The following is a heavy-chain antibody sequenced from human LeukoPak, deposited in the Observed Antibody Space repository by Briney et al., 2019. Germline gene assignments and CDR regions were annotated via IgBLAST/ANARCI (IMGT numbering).Heavy chain of an antibody. CDR3: ARARAYCSSTSCSEKEGPFDY. CDR2: INPSGGST. Sequence: GASVKVSCKASGYTFTSYYMHWVRQAPGQGLEWMGIINPSGGSTSYAQEFQGRVTMTRDTSTSTVYMELSSLRSEDTAVYYCARARAYCSSTSCSEKEGPFDYWGQGTLVTVSS. V-gene: IGHV1-46*01. J-gene: IGHJ4*02. D-gene: IGHD2-2*01. CDR1: GYTFTSYY.